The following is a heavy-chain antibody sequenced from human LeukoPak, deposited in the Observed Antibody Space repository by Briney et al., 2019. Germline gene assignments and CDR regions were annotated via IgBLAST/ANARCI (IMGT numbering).Heavy chain of an antibody. V-gene: IGHV4-34*09. D-gene: IGHD3-3*01. CDR2: INHSGST. CDR3: ARGTTKTIFGVVIPYYYYGMDV. CDR1: GGSFSGYY. J-gene: IGHJ6*02. Sequence: SETLSLTCAVYGGSFSGYYWSWIRQPPGKGLEWIGEINHSGSTNYNPSLKSRVTISVDTSKNQFSLKLSSVTAADTAVYYCARGTTKTIFGVVIPYYYYGMDVWGQGTTVTVSS.